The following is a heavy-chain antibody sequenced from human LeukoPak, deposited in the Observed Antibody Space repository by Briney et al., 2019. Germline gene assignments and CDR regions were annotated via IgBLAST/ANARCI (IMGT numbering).Heavy chain of an antibody. Sequence: GASVKVSCKASGYTFTSYGISWVRQAPGQGLEWMGWISAYNGNTNYAQKLQGRVTMTTDTSTSTANMELRSLRSDDTAVYYCARDISGYDFWSGYNTYYYGRDVWAQGTTVTVSS. CDR2: ISAYNGNT. CDR3: ARDISGYDFWSGYNTYYYGRDV. CDR1: GYTFTSYG. J-gene: IGHJ6*02. V-gene: IGHV1-18*01. D-gene: IGHD3-3*01.